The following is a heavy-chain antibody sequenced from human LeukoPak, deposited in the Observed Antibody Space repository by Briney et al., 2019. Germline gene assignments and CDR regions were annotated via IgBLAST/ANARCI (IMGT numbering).Heavy chain of an antibody. Sequence: GASVTVSCKASGGTFSSYAISWVRQAPGQGLEWMGGIIPIFGTANYAQKFQGRVTITADESTSTAYMELSSLRSEDTAVYYCEGIQLWLSQTNWFDPWGQGTLVTVSS. CDR2: IIPIFGTA. D-gene: IGHD5-18*01. J-gene: IGHJ5*02. CDR3: EGIQLWLSQTNWFDP. CDR1: GGTFSSYA. V-gene: IGHV1-69*13.